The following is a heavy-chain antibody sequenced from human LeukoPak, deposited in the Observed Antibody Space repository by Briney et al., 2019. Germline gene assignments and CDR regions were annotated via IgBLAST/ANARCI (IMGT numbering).Heavy chain of an antibody. CDR3: ARDRYCSGGSCFGGAFDI. V-gene: IGHV1-18*01. CDR1: GYTFSSYG. J-gene: IGHJ3*02. CDR2: MNSHNGNT. D-gene: IGHD2-15*01. Sequence: ASVKVSCKASGYTFSSYGISWVRQAPGQGLEWMGWMNSHNGNTNYAQNVQDRVTMTTDRSSTTAYLELRSLRFDDTAVYYCARDRYCSGGSCFGGAFDIWGQGTMVTVSS.